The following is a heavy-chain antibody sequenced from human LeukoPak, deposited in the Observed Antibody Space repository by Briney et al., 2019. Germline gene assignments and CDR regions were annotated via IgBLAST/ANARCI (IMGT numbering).Heavy chain of an antibody. J-gene: IGHJ4*02. CDR3: ARGLRGGLRPLGYFDY. CDR2: ISAYNGNT. Sequence: EASVKVSCKASGYTFTSYGISWVRQAPGQGLEWMGWISAYNGNTNYARKLQGRVTMTTDTSPSTVYMELRSLRSDDTAVYYCARGLRGGLRPLGYFDYWGQGTLVTVSS. CDR1: GYTFTSYG. V-gene: IGHV1-18*01. D-gene: IGHD5/OR15-5a*01.